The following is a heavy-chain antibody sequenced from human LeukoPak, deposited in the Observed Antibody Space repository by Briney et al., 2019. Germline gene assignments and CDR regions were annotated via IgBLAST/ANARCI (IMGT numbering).Heavy chain of an antibody. V-gene: IGHV4-39*07. J-gene: IGHJ4*02. Sequence: RASETLSLTCTVAGGSISSSNDYWGWVRQPPGKGLEWIATIYYIGSTQYNPSLKSRVTISVDRSKNQFSLKLSSVTAADTAVYYCARVEPEYSYVQPEDYWGQGTLVTVSS. D-gene: IGHD5-18*01. CDR2: IYYIGST. CDR3: ARVEPEYSYVQPEDY. CDR1: GGSISSSNDY.